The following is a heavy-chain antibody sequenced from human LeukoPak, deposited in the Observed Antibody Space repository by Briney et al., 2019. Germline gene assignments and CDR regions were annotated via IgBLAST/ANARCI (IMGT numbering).Heavy chain of an antibody. Sequence: GRSLRLSCAASGFTFSSFGMHWVRQAPGKGLGWVALIWDDGSSKNYADSVKGRFTISRDNSKNTLCLQTDSLRVDDTAVYYCVRDRDYSAGFPYYYMDVWGTGTTVTVSS. CDR3: VRDRDYSAGFPYYYMDV. J-gene: IGHJ6*03. CDR1: GFTFSSFG. D-gene: IGHD4-11*01. CDR2: IWDDGSSK. V-gene: IGHV3-33*01.